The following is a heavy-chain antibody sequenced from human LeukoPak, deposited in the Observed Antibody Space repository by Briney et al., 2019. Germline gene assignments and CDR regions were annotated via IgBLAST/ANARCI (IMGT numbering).Heavy chain of an antibody. CDR1: GDSISSGGYS. CDR2: IYHSGSI. V-gene: IGHV4-30-2*01. J-gene: IGHJ5*02. Sequence: SESLSLTCTVSGDSISSGGYSWSWIRQPQGKGLEWIGYIYHSGSIYYNPSLKSRVTISVDRSKNQFSLKLSSVTAADTAVYYCARKLSGSGNWFDPWGQGTLVTVSS. D-gene: IGHD3-10*01. CDR3: ARKLSGSGNWFDP.